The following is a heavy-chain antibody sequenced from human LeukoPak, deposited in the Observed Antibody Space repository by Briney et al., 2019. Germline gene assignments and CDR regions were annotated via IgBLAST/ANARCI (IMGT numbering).Heavy chain of an antibody. CDR3: ARTYVWGSYRPYYFDY. CDR1: GYSFTSYW. CDR2: IYPGDSDT. D-gene: IGHD3-16*02. Sequence: GESLKISCKGSGYSFTSYWIGWVRQMPGKGLEWMGTIYPGDSDTRYSPSFQGQVTISADKSISTAYLQWSSLKASDTAMYYCARTYVWGSYRPYYFDYWGQGTLVTVSS. J-gene: IGHJ4*02. V-gene: IGHV5-51*01.